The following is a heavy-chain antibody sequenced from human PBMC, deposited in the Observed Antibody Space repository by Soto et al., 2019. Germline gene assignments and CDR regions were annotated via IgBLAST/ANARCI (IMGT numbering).Heavy chain of an antibody. D-gene: IGHD4-17*01. J-gene: IGHJ4*02. CDR1: GFSLSNARMG. CDR2: IFSNDEK. Sequence: QVTLKESGPVLVKPTETLTLTCTVSGFSLSNARMGVSWIRQPPGKALEWLAHIFSNDEKSYSTSLKSRLTLSKDTSKSQVVLTMTNMDPVDTATYYCARWDYGDYVGYFDYWGQGTLVTVSS. V-gene: IGHV2-26*01. CDR3: ARWDYGDYVGYFDY.